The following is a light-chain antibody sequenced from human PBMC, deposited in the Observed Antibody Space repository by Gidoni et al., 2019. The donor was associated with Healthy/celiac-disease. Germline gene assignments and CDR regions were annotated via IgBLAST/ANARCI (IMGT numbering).Light chain of an antibody. V-gene: IGKV1-33*01. Sequence: DIQMTQSPSSLSASVGDRVTITCQASQDISNYLNWYQQKPGKAPKLLIYDASNLETGVPSRFSGSGSGTDFTFTISSLQPEDIATYYCQQYDNLAPYTLGQGMKLEI. CDR3: QQYDNLAPYT. CDR1: QDISNY. J-gene: IGKJ2*01. CDR2: DAS.